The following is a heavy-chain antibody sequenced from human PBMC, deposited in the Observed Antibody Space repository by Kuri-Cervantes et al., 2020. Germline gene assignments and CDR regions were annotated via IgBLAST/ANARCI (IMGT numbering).Heavy chain of an antibody. CDR1: GGSISSSSYY. Sequence: GSLRLSCTVSGGSISSSSYYWGWIRQPPGKGLEWIGSIYYSGSTNYNPSLKSRVTISVDTSKNQFSLKLSSVTAADTAVYYCARDPRIETTTPAFDIWGQGTMVTVSS. J-gene: IGHJ3*02. D-gene: IGHD4-11*01. CDR3: ARDPRIETTTPAFDI. V-gene: IGHV4-39*07. CDR2: IYYSGST.